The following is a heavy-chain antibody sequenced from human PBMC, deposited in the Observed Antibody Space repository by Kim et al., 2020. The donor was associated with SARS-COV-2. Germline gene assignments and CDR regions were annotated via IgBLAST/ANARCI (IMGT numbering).Heavy chain of an antibody. Sequence: ASVKVSCKASGYTFTSHYIHWVRLAPGQGLEWMGIVNPGAGTTSYAEKLQDRVTMTRDTSTGTVYMELTSLRSEDTSIYYCARGGPIPLQMARHMGYWGQ. CDR2: VNPGAGTT. CDR3: ARGGPIPLQMARHMGY. CDR1: GYTFTSHY. J-gene: IGHJ4*02. V-gene: IGHV1-46*04. D-gene: IGHD1-1*01.